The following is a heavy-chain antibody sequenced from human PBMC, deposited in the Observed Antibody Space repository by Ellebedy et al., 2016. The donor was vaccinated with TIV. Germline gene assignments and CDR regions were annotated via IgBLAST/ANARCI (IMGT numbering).Heavy chain of an antibody. J-gene: IGHJ6*02. CDR1: GFTFRSFG. Sequence: GGSLRLXXAASGFTFRSFGMHWVRQAPGKGLEWVAAMTSDGSYRPYGGNNEHYADSVKGRFTISRDKSKNTVYLQMNSLRPEDTAVYYCAKDRRDFDYPTNDMDVWGQGTTVTVSS. D-gene: IGHD5-12*01. CDR2: MTSDGSYRPYGGNNE. V-gene: IGHV3-30*18. CDR3: AKDRRDFDYPTNDMDV.